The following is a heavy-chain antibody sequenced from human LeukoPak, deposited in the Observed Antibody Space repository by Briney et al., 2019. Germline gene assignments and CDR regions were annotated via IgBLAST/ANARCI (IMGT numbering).Heavy chain of an antibody. Sequence: SQTLSLTCAISGDSVSSNSAAWNWIRQSPSRGLGWLGRTYYRSKWYNDYAVSVKSRITINPDTSKNLFSLQLNSVTPEDTAVYYCARDGGSGWSPSDGLDIWGQGTMVTVSS. J-gene: IGHJ3*02. CDR1: GDSVSSNSAA. CDR3: ARDGGSGWSPSDGLDI. V-gene: IGHV6-1*01. CDR2: TYYRSKWYN. D-gene: IGHD6-19*01.